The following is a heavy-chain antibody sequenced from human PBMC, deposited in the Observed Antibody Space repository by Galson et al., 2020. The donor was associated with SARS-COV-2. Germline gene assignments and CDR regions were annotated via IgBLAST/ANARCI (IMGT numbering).Heavy chain of an antibody. J-gene: IGHJ4*02. CDR3: AKGGWYYDSSGYSNFDY. V-gene: IGHV3-30*18. D-gene: IGHD3-22*01. CDR2: ISYDGSNK. CDR1: GFSFNNYG. Sequence: GESLKISCTASGFSFNNYGMHWVRQAPGKGLEWVAVISYDGSNKYYADSVKGRFTISRDNSKNTLYLQMNSLRAEDTAVYYCAKGGWYYDSSGYSNFDYWGQGTLVTVSS.